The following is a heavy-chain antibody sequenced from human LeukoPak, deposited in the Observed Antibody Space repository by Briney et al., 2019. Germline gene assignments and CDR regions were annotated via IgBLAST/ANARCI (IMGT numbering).Heavy chain of an antibody. V-gene: IGHV3-23*01. CDR3: AKDRRSDSAVAEVFDY. D-gene: IGHD6-19*01. CDR1: GFTFSNYA. J-gene: IGHJ4*02. CDR2: ISGSGGST. Sequence: GGSLRLSCAASGFTFSNYAMSWVRQAPGKGLEWVSAISGSGGSTYYADSVKGRFTISRDNSKNTLYLQMNSLRAEDTAVYYCAKDRRSDSAVAEVFDYWGQGTLVTVSS.